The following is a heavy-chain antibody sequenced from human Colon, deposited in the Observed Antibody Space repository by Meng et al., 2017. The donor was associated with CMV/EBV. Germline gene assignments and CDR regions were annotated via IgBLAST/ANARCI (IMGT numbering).Heavy chain of an antibody. CDR3: AGVAYDYGDRHFAY. J-gene: IGHJ4*02. CDR2: ISSTGSFI. Sequence: GESLKISCAASGFTFSGYAMNWVRQALGKGLEWVSSISSTGSFIKYADSVEGRFTISRDNAKTSVYLQMNSLRAEDTAVYYCAGVAYDYGDRHFAYWGQGALVTVSS. D-gene: IGHD4-17*01. V-gene: IGHV3-21*01. CDR1: GFTFSGYA.